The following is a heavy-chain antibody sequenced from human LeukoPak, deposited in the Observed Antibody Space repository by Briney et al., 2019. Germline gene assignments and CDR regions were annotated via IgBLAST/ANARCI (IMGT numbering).Heavy chain of an antibody. CDR3: ARGQPGVAAAGNLDY. CDR1: GFTVSSNY. CDR2: IYSGGST. J-gene: IGHJ4*02. D-gene: IGHD6-13*01. V-gene: IGHV3-53*01. Sequence: GGSLRLSCAASGFTVSSNYMSWVRQAPGKGLEWVSVIYSGGSTYYADSVKGRFTISRDNSKNTLYLQMNSLRAEDTAVYYCARGQPGVAAAGNLDYWGQGTLVTVSS.